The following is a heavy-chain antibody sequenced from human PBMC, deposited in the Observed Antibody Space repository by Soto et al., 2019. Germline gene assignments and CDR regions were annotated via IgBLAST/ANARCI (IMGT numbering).Heavy chain of an antibody. J-gene: IGHJ4*02. CDR3: ARDRGYTYGFDF. CDR2: ISSSSSTI. Sequence: GGSLRLSCAASGFTFSDYYMSWIRQAPGKGLEWVSFISSSSSTIYYADSVKGRFTISRDNAKNSLYLQMNSLRDEDTAVYYCARDRGYTYGFDFWGQGALVTVSS. D-gene: IGHD5-18*01. CDR1: GFTFSDYY. V-gene: IGHV3-11*04.